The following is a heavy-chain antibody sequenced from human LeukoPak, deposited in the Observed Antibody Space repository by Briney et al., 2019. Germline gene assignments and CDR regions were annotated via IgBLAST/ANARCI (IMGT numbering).Heavy chain of an antibody. CDR3: ATYYADYGKYYFDY. CDR1: GFAFSNCA. Sequence: GGSLRLSCAPSGFAFSNCATGCVRQAPGKGLEWVSIINGNGGNTYNADSVKGRFTISRDNSKNTLYLQMNSLRVEDTAVYFCATYYADYGKYYFDYWGQGTLVTVSS. CDR2: INGNGGNT. J-gene: IGHJ4*02. D-gene: IGHD4-17*01. V-gene: IGHV3-23*01.